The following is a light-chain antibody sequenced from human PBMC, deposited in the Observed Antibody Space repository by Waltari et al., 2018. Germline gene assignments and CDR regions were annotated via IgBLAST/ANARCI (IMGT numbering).Light chain of an antibody. J-gene: IGKJ4*01. CDR2: DAS. Sequence: DIQMTQSPSSVSASVGDSIITTCRASQEISRWLAWYQQTPGKAPKFLIYDASTLQSGVPSRFSGTGSGTEFTLTISSLQPEDFATYYCQHGNTFPLTFGGGTKVEIK. CDR1: QEISRW. V-gene: IGKV1-12*01. CDR3: QHGNTFPLT.